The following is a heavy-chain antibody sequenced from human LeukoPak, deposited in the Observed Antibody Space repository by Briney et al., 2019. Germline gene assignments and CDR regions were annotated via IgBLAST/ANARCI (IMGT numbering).Heavy chain of an antibody. CDR3: ARDRVVLEY. J-gene: IGHJ4*02. Sequence: GGSLRLSCAASGFTFSSYSMNWVRQAPGKGLEWVSSISSSSNYIFHADSMKGRFTISRDNAKNSLYLQMSSLRAEDTAVYYCARDRVVLEYWGQGTLVTVSS. D-gene: IGHD6-6*01. CDR2: ISSSSNYI. V-gene: IGHV3-21*01. CDR1: GFTFSSYS.